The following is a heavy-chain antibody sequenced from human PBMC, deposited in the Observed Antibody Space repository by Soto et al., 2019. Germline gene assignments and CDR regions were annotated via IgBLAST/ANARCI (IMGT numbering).Heavy chain of an antibody. D-gene: IGHD6-13*01. Sequence: KVSCKASGGTFSSYAISWVRQAPGQGIEWMGGIIPIFGTANYAQKFQGRVTITADKSTSTAYMELSSPRSEDTAVYYCARDYGSRLLYGMDVWGQGTTVTVSS. J-gene: IGHJ6*02. CDR2: IIPIFGTA. V-gene: IGHV1-69*06. CDR3: ARDYGSRLLYGMDV. CDR1: GGTFSSYA.